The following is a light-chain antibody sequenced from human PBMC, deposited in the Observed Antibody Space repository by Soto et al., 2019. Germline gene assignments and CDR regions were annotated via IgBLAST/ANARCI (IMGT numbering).Light chain of an antibody. CDR3: HAWDRNTAI. CDR1: SSDVGSYNL. CDR2: EGT. V-gene: IGLV2-14*02. Sequence: QSALTQPASVSGSPGQSITISCTGSSSDVGSYNLVSWYQQHPGKAPKLIIYEGTQRPSGISDRFSGSKSGNTATLTISETQAVDEADYYCHAWDRNTAIFGGGTKLTVL. J-gene: IGLJ2*01.